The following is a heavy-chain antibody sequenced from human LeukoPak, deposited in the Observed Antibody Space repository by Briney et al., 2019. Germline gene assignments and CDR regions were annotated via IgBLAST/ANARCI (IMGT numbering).Heavy chain of an antibody. D-gene: IGHD3-16*02. CDR1: GGSISSYY. J-gene: IGHJ4*02. CDR2: IYYSGST. CDR3: ARYVWGSYPTFEDY. V-gene: IGHV4-59*01. Sequence: PSETLSLTCTVSGGSISSYYWSWIRQPPGKGLEWIGHIYYSGSTNYNPSLKSRVTISVDTSKNQFSLKLSSVTAADTAVYYCARYVWGSYPTFEDYWGQGTLVTVSS.